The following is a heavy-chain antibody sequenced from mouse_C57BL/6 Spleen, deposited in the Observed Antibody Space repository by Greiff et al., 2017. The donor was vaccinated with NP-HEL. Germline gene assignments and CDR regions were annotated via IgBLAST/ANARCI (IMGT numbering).Heavy chain of an antibody. CDR1: GYTFTSYW. D-gene: IGHD2-4*01. V-gene: IGHV1-55*01. Sequence: QVQLQQPGAELVKPGASVKMSCKASGYTFTSYWITWVKQRPGQGLEWIGDIYPGSGSTNYNEKFKSKATLTVDTSSSTAYMQLSSLTSEDSAVYYCAREGYDYDKGDYFDYWGQGTTLTVSS. J-gene: IGHJ2*01. CDR3: AREGYDYDKGDYFDY. CDR2: IYPGSGST.